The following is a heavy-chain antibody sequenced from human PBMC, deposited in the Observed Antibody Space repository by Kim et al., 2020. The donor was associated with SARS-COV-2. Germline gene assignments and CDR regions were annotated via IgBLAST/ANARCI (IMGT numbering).Heavy chain of an antibody. V-gene: IGHV1-69*13. J-gene: IGHJ4*01. CDR3: ARDATPLVHFAILGNDYFD. D-gene: IGHD2-21*01. CDR1: GDTFRKFA. CDR2: IIPSFNTV. Sequence: SVKVSCKTSGDTFRKFATSWVRQAPGQGLEWLGGIIPSFNTVDYARKFQDRVTITADASTNTAYMELRSLKSDETVVYYFARDATPLVHFAILGNDYFD.